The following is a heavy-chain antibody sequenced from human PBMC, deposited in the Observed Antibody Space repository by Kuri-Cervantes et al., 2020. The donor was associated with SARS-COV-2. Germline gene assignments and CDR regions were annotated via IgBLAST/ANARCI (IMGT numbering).Heavy chain of an antibody. V-gene: IGHV4-39*01. CDR2: IYYSGST. J-gene: IGHJ5*02. D-gene: IGHD3-10*01. Sequence: SETLSLTCTVSGGSISSSSYYWGWIRQPPGKGLEWIGSIYYSGSTYYNPSLKSRVTISVDTSKNQFSLKLSSVTAADTAVYYCARHGYGLLWFGELFGWFDPWGQGTLVTVSS. CDR1: GGSISSSSYY. CDR3: ARHGYGLLWFGELFGWFDP.